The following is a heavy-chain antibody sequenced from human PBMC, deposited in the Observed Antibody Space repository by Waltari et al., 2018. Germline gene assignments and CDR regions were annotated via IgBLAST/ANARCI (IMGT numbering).Heavy chain of an antibody. V-gene: IGHV3-48*03. D-gene: IGHD3-10*01. CDR3: TRERSVTGKGNLDY. CDR2: ISSGGSNI. CDR1: GFTFSSYE. J-gene: IGHJ4*02. Sequence: EVQLVESGGGLVQTGGSLRLSCAASGFTFSSYEKNWVRQAPGKGLEWVSYISSGGSNIFYAESVKGRFTISRDNAKNSLYLQMNSLRVEDTAVYYCTRERSVTGKGNLDYWGQGTLVTVSS.